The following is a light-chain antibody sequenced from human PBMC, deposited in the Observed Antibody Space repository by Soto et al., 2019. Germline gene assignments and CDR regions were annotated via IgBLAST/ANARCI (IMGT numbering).Light chain of an antibody. CDR3: AAWDGSLNNVL. J-gene: IGLJ2*01. V-gene: IGLV1-44*01. CDR1: ASSIGTNT. Sequence: QSVLTQPPSASGTPGQRVTISCSGSASSIGTNTVNWYRQFPGTAPKLLIYGDNQRPSGVPDRFSGSKSGTSASLAISGLQSEDEAEYYCAAWDGSLNNVLFGGGTKVTVL. CDR2: GDN.